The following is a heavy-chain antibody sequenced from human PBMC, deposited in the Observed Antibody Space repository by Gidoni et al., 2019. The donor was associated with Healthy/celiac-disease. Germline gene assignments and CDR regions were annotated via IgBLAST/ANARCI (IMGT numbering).Heavy chain of an antibody. CDR3: ARRHYDSSGYVSYYYYGMDV. Sequence: LQLQDSGPGLVKPSETLSFTCTVSGGSIRRSRSYLGWNRQPPGKGLVWIGSIDYSGSTYYNPYLKSRVTISVDTSKNQSSLKLSSVTAADTALYYCARRHYDSSGYVSYYYYGMDVWGQGTTVTVSS. CDR1: GGSIRRSRSY. J-gene: IGHJ6*02. V-gene: IGHV4-39*01. CDR2: IDYSGST. D-gene: IGHD3-22*01.